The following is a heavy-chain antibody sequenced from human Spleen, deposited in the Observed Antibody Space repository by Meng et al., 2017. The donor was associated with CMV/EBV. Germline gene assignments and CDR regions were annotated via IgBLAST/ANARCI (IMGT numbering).Heavy chain of an antibody. CDR3: ARPAGTELMDAFDI. CDR2: IYPGDSDT. V-gene: IGHV5-51*01. D-gene: IGHD6-19*01. CDR1: GYSFSTYW. Sequence: GESLRISCKGSGYSFSTYWIGWVSQLSGKALEWMGIIYPGDSDTRYSPSFQGQFTISADKSISTAYLQWSSLKASDTAMYYRARPAGTELMDAFDIWGQGTMVTVSS. J-gene: IGHJ3*02.